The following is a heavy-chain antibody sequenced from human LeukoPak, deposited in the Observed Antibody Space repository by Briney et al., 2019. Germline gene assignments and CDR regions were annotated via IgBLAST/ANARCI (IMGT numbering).Heavy chain of an antibody. J-gene: IGHJ6*03. D-gene: IGHD1-14*01. Sequence: GGSLRLSCAAPGFTFNDYGMHSVRQAPGKGLERVAFIQYDGKNSYYADSVKGRFTISRDKFRNTLFLQMNSLTSDDTAVYYCARDLVEVRYNYYYYMDVWGKGTTV. CDR3: ARDLVEVRYNYYYYMDV. CDR2: IQYDGKNS. CDR1: GFTFNDYG. V-gene: IGHV3-30*02.